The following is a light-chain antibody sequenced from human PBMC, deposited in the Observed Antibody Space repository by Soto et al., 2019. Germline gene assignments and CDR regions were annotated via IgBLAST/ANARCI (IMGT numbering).Light chain of an antibody. Sequence: QSVLTQPPSASGSPGQSVTISCTGTRSDVGSYNFVSWYQHHPGKAPKLVIYEVNKRPSGVPDRFSASKSGNTASLTVSGLQAEDEADYYCSSYGGSNNLVFGGWTKLTVL. J-gene: IGLJ3*02. V-gene: IGLV2-8*01. CDR1: RSDVGSYNF. CDR2: EVN. CDR3: SSYGGSNNLV.